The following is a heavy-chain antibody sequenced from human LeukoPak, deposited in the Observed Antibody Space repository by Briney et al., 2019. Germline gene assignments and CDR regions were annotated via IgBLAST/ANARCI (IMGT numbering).Heavy chain of an antibody. CDR3: ARERTFGGVIVHFDY. J-gene: IGHJ4*02. CDR2: IYYSGST. D-gene: IGHD3-16*02. Sequence: PSETLSLTCTVSGGSISSGDYYWSWIRQPPGKGLEWIGYIYYSGSTYYNPSLKSRVTISVDTSKNQFSLKLSSVTAADTAVYYCARERTFGGVIVHFDYWGQGTLVTVSS. CDR1: GGSISSGDYY. V-gene: IGHV4-30-4*01.